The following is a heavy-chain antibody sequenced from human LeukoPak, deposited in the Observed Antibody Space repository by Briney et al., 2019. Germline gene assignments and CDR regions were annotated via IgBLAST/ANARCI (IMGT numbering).Heavy chain of an antibody. J-gene: IGHJ4*02. CDR1: GFTYSVYA. Sequence: GRSLRLSCSASGFTYSVYAMSGAREPPVGGLGGVSFIRSKAHDGATQYAASVKGRFTISRDDSNSIAYLQMNSLKTADTAVYYCTRVEWVGDYDLGGSLDYWGQGTLVTVSS. D-gene: IGHD4-17*01. CDR3: TRVEWVGDYDLGGSLDY. CDR2: IRSKAHDGAT. V-gene: IGHV3-49*04.